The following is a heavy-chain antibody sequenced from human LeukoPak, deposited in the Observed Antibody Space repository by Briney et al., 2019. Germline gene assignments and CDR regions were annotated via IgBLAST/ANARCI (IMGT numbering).Heavy chain of an antibody. CDR3: AKAIEAGYYVNYYNYYGMDV. CDR2: ISGSGGST. Sequence: GGSLRLSCAASGFTFSSYAMSWVRQAPGKGLEWVSAISGSGGSTYYADSVKGRFTISRDNSKNTLYLQMNSLRVEDTAVYYCAKAIEAGYYVNYYNYYGMDVWGQGTTVTVSS. CDR1: GFTFSSYA. V-gene: IGHV3-23*01. J-gene: IGHJ6*02. D-gene: IGHD3-3*01.